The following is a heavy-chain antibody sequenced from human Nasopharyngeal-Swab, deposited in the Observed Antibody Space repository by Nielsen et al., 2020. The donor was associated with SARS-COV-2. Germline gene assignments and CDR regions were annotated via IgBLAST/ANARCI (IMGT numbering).Heavy chain of an antibody. J-gene: IGHJ4*02. V-gene: IGHV4-39*01. Sequence: WFRQPPGKGLDWIGSIYYSGSTYYNPSLKSRVTISVDTSKNQFSLKLSSVTAADTAVYYCASLNVDTAMVPDYWGQGTLVTVSS. CDR3: ASLNVDTAMVPDY. CDR2: IYYSGST. D-gene: IGHD5-18*01.